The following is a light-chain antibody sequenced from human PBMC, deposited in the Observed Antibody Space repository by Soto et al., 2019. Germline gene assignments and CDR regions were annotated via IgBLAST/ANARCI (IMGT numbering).Light chain of an antibody. J-gene: IGKJ2*01. CDR1: QSISSW. V-gene: IGKV1-5*03. CDR3: HQYNSLYT. Sequence: DIQMTQSPSTLSASVGDRVTITCRASQSISSWLAWYQQKPGKAPKLLIYKASSLESGVPSRFSGSGSGTKLTLTISSMQPDDFATYYCHQYNSLYTFGQGNKLEIK. CDR2: KAS.